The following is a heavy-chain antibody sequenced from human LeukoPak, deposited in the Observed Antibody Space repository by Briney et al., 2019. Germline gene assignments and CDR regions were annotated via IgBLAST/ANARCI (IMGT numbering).Heavy chain of an antibody. J-gene: IGHJ5*02. CDR1: GGSISSYY. D-gene: IGHD3-22*01. CDR2: ISYSGST. V-gene: IGHV4-59*01. Sequence: SPSETLSLTCTVSGGSISSYYWSWIRQPPGKGLEWIACISYSGSTKYNPSLKSRVTISVDTSKNQLSLNLSSVTAADTAVYYCAREPGFDSSGYLNWFDPWGQGTLVTVSS. CDR3: AREPGFDSSGYLNWFDP.